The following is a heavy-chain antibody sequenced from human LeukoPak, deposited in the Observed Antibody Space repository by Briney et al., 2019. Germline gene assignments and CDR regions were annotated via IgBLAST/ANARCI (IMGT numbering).Heavy chain of an antibody. CDR3: TTEEYCSGGSCLYYYYYYMDV. CDR2: ISGSGGST. J-gene: IGHJ6*03. V-gene: IGHV3-23*01. CDR1: GFTFSSYG. Sequence: GGSLRLSCAASGFTFSSYGMSWVRQAPGKGLEWVSAISGSGGSTYYADSVKGRFTISRDNSKNTLYLQMNSLKTEDTAVYYCTTEEYCSGGSCLYYYYYYMDVWGKGTTVTVSS. D-gene: IGHD2-15*01.